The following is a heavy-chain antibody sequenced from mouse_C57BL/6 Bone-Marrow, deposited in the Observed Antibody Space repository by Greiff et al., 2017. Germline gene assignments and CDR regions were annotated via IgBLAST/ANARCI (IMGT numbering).Heavy chain of an antibody. Sequence: QVQLQQSGAELVRPGASVKLSCKASGYTFTDYYINWVKQRPGQGLEWIARIYPGSGNTYYNEKFKGKATLTAEKSSSTAYMQLSSLTSEDSAVYFCAFRIYGSSLFDYWGQGTTLTVSS. V-gene: IGHV1-76*01. CDR3: AFRIYGSSLFDY. D-gene: IGHD1-1*01. CDR1: GYTFTDYY. J-gene: IGHJ2*01. CDR2: IYPGSGNT.